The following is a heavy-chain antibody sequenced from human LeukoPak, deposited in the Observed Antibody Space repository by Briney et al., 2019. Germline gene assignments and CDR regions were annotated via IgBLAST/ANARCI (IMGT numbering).Heavy chain of an antibody. Sequence: ASVKVSCKASGYTFTSYDINWVRQATGQGLEWMGWMNPNSGNTGYAQKFQGRVTITRNTSISTPYMELSSLRSEDTAVYYCERGVGERIRYFDWLPQYNWFDPWGQGTLVTVSS. CDR2: MNPNSGNT. D-gene: IGHD3-9*01. CDR3: ERGVGERIRYFDWLPQYNWFDP. CDR1: GYTFTSYD. J-gene: IGHJ5*02. V-gene: IGHV1-8*03.